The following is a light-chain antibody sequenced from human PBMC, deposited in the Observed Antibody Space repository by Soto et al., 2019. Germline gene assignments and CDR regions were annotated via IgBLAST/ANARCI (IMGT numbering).Light chain of an antibody. CDR3: NSYTSSSTVV. CDR2: EGS. CDR1: SSDVGSYNL. J-gene: IGLJ2*01. Sequence: QSALTQPASVSGSPGQSITISCTGTSSDVGSYNLVSWYQQHPGKAPKLMIYEGSKRPSGVSNRFSGSKSGNTASLTISGLQAEDEADYYCNSYTSSSTVVFGGGTKLTVL. V-gene: IGLV2-14*02.